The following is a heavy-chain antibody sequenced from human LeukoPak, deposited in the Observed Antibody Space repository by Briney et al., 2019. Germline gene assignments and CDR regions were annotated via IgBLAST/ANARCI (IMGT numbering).Heavy chain of an antibody. CDR3: TRCVLFNYVNFDC. Sequence: GGSLRLSCAASGFTLSSYWMHSVRQAAGKGLVWDYRINSGWTPTDYVDSVKGRFTISRDNAQNTLYLQMNNLRDEDTSVYYSTRCVLFNYVNFDCWGQGTLVTVSS. CDR1: GFTLSSYW. J-gene: IGHJ4*01. D-gene: IGHD3-16*01. CDR2: INSGWTPT. V-gene: IGHV3-74*01.